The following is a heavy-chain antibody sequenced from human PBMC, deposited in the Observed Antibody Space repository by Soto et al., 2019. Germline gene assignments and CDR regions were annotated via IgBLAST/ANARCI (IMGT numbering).Heavy chain of an antibody. CDR2: IHSDGSST. CDR3: ARGDRGAFDL. Sequence: EVQLVESGGGLVRPGGSLRLSCAASGFTFSYYWMHWVRQAPGKGLVWVSRIHSDGSSTTYADFVKGRFIISSDKARNTVDLKMNSVRDEDTAVYYCARGDRGAFDLWGQGTVVTVSS. J-gene: IGHJ3*01. D-gene: IGHD1-26*01. V-gene: IGHV3-74*01. CDR1: GFTFSYYW.